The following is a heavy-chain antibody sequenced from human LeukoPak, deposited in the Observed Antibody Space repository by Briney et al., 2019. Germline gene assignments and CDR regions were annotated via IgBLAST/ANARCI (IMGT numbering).Heavy chain of an antibody. Sequence: AGGSLRLSCAASGFTFSDYYMSWIRQAPGEGLEWVSYISSSGGTIYYADSVKGRFTTSRDNAKNSLYLQMNSLRAEDTAVYYCARALYYYDSSGYYWGQGTLVTVSS. CDR3: ARALYYYDSSGYY. D-gene: IGHD3-22*01. CDR1: GFTFSDYY. CDR2: ISSSGGTI. J-gene: IGHJ4*02. V-gene: IGHV3-11*01.